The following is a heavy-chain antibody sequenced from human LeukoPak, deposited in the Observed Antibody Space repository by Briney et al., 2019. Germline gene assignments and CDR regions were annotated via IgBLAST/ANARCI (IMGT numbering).Heavy chain of an antibody. Sequence: QXPGKGXXXXSSISSSSSYIYYADSVKGRFTISRDNAKNSLYLQMNSLRAEDTAVYYCARYGGNSGPFDYWGQGTLVTVSS. D-gene: IGHD4-23*01. J-gene: IGHJ4*02. CDR3: ARYGGNSGPFDY. V-gene: IGHV3-21*01. CDR2: ISSSSSYI.